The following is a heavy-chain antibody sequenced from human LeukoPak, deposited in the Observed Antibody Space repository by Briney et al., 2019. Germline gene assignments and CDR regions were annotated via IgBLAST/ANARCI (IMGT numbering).Heavy chain of an antibody. D-gene: IGHD3-22*01. V-gene: IGHV1-18*04. J-gene: IGHJ4*02. Sequence: ASVRVSCKAFGYNFAGYYIHWVRQAPGQGLEWMGWISAYNGNTNYAQKLQGRVTMTTDTSTSTAYMELRSLRSDDTAVYYCARGGHYYDSSGYAPVDYWGQGTLVTVSS. CDR2: ISAYNGNT. CDR3: ARGGHYYDSSGYAPVDY. CDR1: GYNFAGYY.